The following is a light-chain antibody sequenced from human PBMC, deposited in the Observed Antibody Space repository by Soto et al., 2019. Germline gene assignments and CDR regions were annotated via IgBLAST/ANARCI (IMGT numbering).Light chain of an antibody. CDR2: EVS. V-gene: IGLV2-14*01. J-gene: IGLJ3*02. CDR3: GSYTTSNSWV. CDR1: SSDVGGYNY. Sequence: QSALTQPASVSGSPGQSITISCTGTSSDVGGYNYVSWYQQHPGKAPNLMISEVSNRPSGVSNRFSGSKSGNTASLTISGLQAEDEADYYCGSYTTSNSWVFGGGTKLTVL.